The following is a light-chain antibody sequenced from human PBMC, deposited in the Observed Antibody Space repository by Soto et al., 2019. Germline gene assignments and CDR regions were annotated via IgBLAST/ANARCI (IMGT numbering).Light chain of an antibody. CDR1: QIVNNNF. CDR3: QQYGRSPYT. CDR2: GAS. J-gene: IGKJ2*01. V-gene: IGKV3-20*01. Sequence: EIVLTQSPDTLSLSPGERATLSCRASQIVNNNFLAWYQQKPGQAPRLLIYGASKRPGGIPDKFSGSGSGTDFTFTINRLEPEDFAVYYCQQYGRSPYTFAQGTKLEI.